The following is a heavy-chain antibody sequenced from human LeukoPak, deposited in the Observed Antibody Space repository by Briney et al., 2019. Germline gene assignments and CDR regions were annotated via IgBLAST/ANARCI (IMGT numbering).Heavy chain of an antibody. V-gene: IGHV3-21*01. CDR1: GFTFSSYS. CDR2: ISSSSSYI. CDR3: ARTPGHYDSSGYPYYFDY. J-gene: IGHJ4*02. D-gene: IGHD3-22*01. Sequence: GGSLRLSCAASGFTFSSYSMNWVRQAPGKGLEWVSSISSSSSYIYYADSVKGRFTTSRDNAKNSLYLQMNSLRAEDTAVYYCARTPGHYDSSGYPYYFDYWGQGTLVTVSS.